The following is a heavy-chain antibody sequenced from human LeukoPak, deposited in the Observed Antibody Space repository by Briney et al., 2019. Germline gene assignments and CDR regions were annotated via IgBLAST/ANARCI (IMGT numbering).Heavy chain of an antibody. CDR3: ARLLGYCSGGSCYPGPGYYYYGMDV. V-gene: IGHV4-30-2*01. CDR2: IYHSGST. D-gene: IGHD2-15*01. J-gene: IGHJ6*02. Sequence: PSQTLSLTCAVSGGSISSGGYSWSWIRQPPGKGLEWIGYIYHSGSTYYNPSLKSRVTISVDRSKNQFSLKLSSVTAADTAVYYCARLLGYCSGGSCYPGPGYYYYGMDVWGHGTTVTVSS. CDR1: GGSISSGGYS.